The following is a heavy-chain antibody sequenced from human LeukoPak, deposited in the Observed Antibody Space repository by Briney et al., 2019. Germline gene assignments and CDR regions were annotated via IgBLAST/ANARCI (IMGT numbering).Heavy chain of an antibody. V-gene: IGHV4-59*01. J-gene: IGHJ2*01. D-gene: IGHD6-19*01. Sequence: PSETLSLTCTVSGGSISSYYWSWIRQPPGKGLEWIGYIYYSGSTNYNPSLKSRVTISVDTSKNQFSLKLSSVTAADTAVYYCARDYSSGWPVPAYWCFDLWGRGTLVTVSS. CDR1: GGSISSYY. CDR2: IYYSGST. CDR3: ARDYSSGWPVPAYWCFDL.